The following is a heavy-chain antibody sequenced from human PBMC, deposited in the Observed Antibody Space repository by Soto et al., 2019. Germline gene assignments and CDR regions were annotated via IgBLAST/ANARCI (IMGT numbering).Heavy chain of an antibody. Sequence: VASVKVSCKASGYTFTSYGISWVRQAPGQGLEWMGWISAYNGNTNYAQKLQGRVTMTTDTSTSTAYMELRSLRSDDTAVYYCARCSSSWYEAYYYGRDAWGQGTTVTVSS. CDR2: ISAYNGNT. CDR3: ARCSSSWYEAYYYGRDA. J-gene: IGHJ6*02. D-gene: IGHD6-13*01. CDR1: GYTFTSYG. V-gene: IGHV1-18*01.